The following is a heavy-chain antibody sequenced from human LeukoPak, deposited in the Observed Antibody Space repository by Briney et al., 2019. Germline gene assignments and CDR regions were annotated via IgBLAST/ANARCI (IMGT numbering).Heavy chain of an antibody. CDR2: MSYDRSNK. J-gene: IGHJ6*02. V-gene: IGHV3-30-3*01. CDR3: ARDFQWLRAMDV. Sequence: GGSLRLSCAASGFTHSDYAMHWVRQAPCKGLEWVAVMSYDRSNKYYADSVKGRFTISRDNSKNTLYVQMNSLRVEDTAVYYCARDFQWLRAMDVWGQGTTVTVSS. CDR1: GFTHSDYA. D-gene: IGHD6-19*01.